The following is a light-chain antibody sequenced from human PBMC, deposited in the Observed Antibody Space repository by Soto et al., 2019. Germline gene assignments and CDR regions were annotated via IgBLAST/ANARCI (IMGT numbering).Light chain of an antibody. CDR3: CSYASSSTWV. CDR1: SNDVGSYNL. Sequence: QSALTQPASVSGSPGQSITISCTGTSNDVGSYNLVSWYQHHPGKAPKLMIYEVSKRPSGVSNRFSGSKSGNTASLTISGLQDEDEDDYYCCSYASSSTWVFGGGTKLTVL. CDR2: EVS. V-gene: IGLV2-23*02. J-gene: IGLJ3*02.